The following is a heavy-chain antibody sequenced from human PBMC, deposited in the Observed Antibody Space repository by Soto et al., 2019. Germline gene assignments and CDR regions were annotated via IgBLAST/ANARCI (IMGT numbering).Heavy chain of an antibody. Sequence: QVQLVESGGGVVQPGRSLRLSCAASGFAFSHYGMHWVRQAPGKGLEWVAVIWYDGSDKDYADSVKGRFTISRDNSKNTLFLQMDSLRAEDTAVYYCASLKGDFIAWGQGTRVSVSS. J-gene: IGHJ4*02. V-gene: IGHV3-33*01. D-gene: IGHD3-3*01. CDR1: GFAFSHYG. CDR3: ASLKGDFIA. CDR2: IWYDGSDK.